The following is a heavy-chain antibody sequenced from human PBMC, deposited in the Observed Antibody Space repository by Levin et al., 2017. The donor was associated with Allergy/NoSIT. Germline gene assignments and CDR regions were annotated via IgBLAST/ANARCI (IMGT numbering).Heavy chain of an antibody. D-gene: IGHD2-15*01. CDR3: ARVGVVAALSWFDP. Sequence: ASQTLSLTCAVSGGSISSGGYSWSWIRQPPGKGLEWIGYIYHSGSTYYNPSLKSRVTISVDRSKNQFSLKLSSVTAADTAVYYCARVGVVAALSWFDPWGQGTLVTVSS. CDR1: GGSISSGGYS. CDR2: IYHSGST. J-gene: IGHJ5*02. V-gene: IGHV4-30-2*01.